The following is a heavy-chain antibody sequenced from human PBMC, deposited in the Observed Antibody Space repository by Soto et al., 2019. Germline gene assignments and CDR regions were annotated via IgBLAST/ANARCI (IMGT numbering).Heavy chain of an antibody. J-gene: IGHJ6*02. CDR1: GYTFTAYC. D-gene: IGHD3-10*01. Sequence: QVQLVQSGAEVKKPGASVRVSCKASGYTFTAYCVQWVRQAPGQGLQWMGWINVNSGDIKYAQAFQGMVTPTRYTSISTVYMELTSLTPDYTAVYYCARDMDYYYGSGTGNGHGVWGQGTTVTV. V-gene: IGHV1-2*02. CDR2: INVNSGDI. CDR3: ARDMDYYYGSGTGNGHGV.